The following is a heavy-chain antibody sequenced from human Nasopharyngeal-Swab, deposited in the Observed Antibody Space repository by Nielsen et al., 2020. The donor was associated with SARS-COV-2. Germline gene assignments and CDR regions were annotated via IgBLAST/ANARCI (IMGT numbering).Heavy chain of an antibody. CDR2: INSDGRTT. J-gene: IGHJ4*02. D-gene: IGHD1-26*01. Sequence: GESLKIYCAASGFTFSSYWMHWVRQAPGKGLLWVSRINSDGRTTSYADSVKGRFTISRDNAKNTLYLQMHSLRAEDTAVYYCVRGAGGNYYGVDYWGQGTLVTVSS. CDR3: VRGAGGNYYGVDY. V-gene: IGHV3-74*01. CDR1: GFTFSSYW.